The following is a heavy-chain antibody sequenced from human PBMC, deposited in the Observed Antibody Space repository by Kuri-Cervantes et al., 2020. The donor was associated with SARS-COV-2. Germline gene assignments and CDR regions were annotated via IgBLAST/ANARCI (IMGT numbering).Heavy chain of an antibody. CDR2: ISGSGGST. CDR1: GFTFSSYD. Sequence: GGSLRLSCAASGFTFSSYDMHWVRQATGKGLEWVSAISGSGGSTYYADSVKGRFTISRDNSKNTLYLQMNSLRAEDTAVYYCAKDPVSGAVAGMFDYWGQGTLVTVSS. J-gene: IGHJ4*02. V-gene: IGHV3-23*01. D-gene: IGHD6-19*01. CDR3: AKDPVSGAVAGMFDY.